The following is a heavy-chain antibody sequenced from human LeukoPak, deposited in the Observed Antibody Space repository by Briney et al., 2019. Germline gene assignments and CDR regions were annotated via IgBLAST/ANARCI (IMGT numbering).Heavy chain of an antibody. D-gene: IGHD2/OR15-2a*01. CDR1: GFTFSSYA. CDR3: ARRIGFSYYYMDV. Sequence: GGSLRLSCAASGFTFSSYAMHWVRQAPGKGLEWVAVISYDGSNKYYADSVKGRFTISRDNSHNTLYLQMSGLRAEDTAVYYCARRIGFSYYYMDVWGKGTTVTISS. V-gene: IGHV3-30*14. CDR2: ISYDGSNK. J-gene: IGHJ6*03.